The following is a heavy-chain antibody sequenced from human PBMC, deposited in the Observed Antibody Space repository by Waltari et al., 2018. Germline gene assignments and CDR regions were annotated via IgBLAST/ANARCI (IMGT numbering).Heavy chain of an antibody. CDR1: GFTASSTY. CDR2: IFTSGST. Sequence: ELQVVESGGGLIQPGASLRLSCAASGFTASSTYMAWVRQAPGKGPEWVSVIFTSGSTYHADSVKGRFTISRDNSENTVHLQMKNLTAEDTALYYCARATNWVLEAFDLWGQGTMVTVSP. V-gene: IGHV3-53*01. J-gene: IGHJ3*01. D-gene: IGHD1-1*01. CDR3: ARATNWVLEAFDL.